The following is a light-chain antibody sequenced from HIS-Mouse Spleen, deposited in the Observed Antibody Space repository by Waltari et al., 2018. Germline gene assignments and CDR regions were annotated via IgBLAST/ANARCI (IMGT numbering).Light chain of an antibody. J-gene: IGLJ2*01. Sequence: SYELTQPPSVSVSPGQTARITCSGDALPKKYAYWDQQKSGQAPVLVIYEDSQRPSGIPERFSGSSSGTMATLTISGAQVEDEADYYCYSTDSSGNHRVFGGGTKLTVL. CDR1: ALPKKY. CDR2: EDS. CDR3: YSTDSSGNHRV. V-gene: IGLV3-10*01.